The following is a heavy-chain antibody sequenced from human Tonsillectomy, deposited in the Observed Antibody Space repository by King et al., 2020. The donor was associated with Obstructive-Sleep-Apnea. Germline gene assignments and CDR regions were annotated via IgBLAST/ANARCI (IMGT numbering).Heavy chain of an antibody. CDR3: ARDQGVSGGFDY. J-gene: IGHJ4*02. CDR1: GGSISSSNW. CDR2: IYHRGST. Sequence: LQLQESGPGLVKPSGTLSLTCAVSGGSISSSNWWSWVRQPPGKGLEWIVAIYHRGSTNDNPSLKSRVTISVDKSKNQFSLKLSSVTAAATAVYYCARDQGVSGGFDYWGQGTLVTVSS. D-gene: IGHD2-15*01. V-gene: IGHV4-4*02.